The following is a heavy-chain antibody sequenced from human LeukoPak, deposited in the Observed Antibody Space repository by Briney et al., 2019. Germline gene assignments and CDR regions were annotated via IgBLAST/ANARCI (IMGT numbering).Heavy chain of an antibody. J-gene: IGHJ6*03. CDR3: ARPVRYSSGWYDYYYYYMDV. Sequence: ASVKVSCKASGYTFTSYGISWVRQAPGQGLEWMGWISAYNGNTNYAQKLQGRATMTTDTSTSTAYMELRSLRSDDTAVYYCARPVRYSSGWYDYYYYYMDVWGKGTTVTVSS. D-gene: IGHD6-19*01. V-gene: IGHV1-18*01. CDR1: GYTFTSYG. CDR2: ISAYNGNT.